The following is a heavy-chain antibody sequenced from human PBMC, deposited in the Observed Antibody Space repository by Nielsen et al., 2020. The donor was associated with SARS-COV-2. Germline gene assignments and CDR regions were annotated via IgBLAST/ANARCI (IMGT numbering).Heavy chain of an antibody. J-gene: IGHJ6*02. Sequence: ASVKVSCKASGYTFTSYYMHWVRQAPGQGLEWMGRINPNSGGTNYAQKFQGGVTMTRDTSISTAYMELSRLRSDDTAVYYCARVVLWFGDYYGMDVWGQGTTVTVSS. CDR1: GYTFTSYY. CDR2: INPNSGGT. V-gene: IGHV1-2*06. D-gene: IGHD3-10*01. CDR3: ARVVLWFGDYYGMDV.